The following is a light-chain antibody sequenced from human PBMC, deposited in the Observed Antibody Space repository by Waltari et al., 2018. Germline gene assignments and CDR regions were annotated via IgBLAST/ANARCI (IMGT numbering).Light chain of an antibody. CDR3: CSYAGSLYL. CDR1: SSDVGGYNY. Sequence: QSALTQPRSVSGSPGQSVTISCTGASSDVGGYNYVSWYQQNPGKAPKFRIYDVTKRPPGVPDRFSGSKSGNTASLTISGLQAEDEADYSCCSYAGSLYLFGTGTKVTVL. J-gene: IGLJ1*01. V-gene: IGLV2-11*01. CDR2: DVT.